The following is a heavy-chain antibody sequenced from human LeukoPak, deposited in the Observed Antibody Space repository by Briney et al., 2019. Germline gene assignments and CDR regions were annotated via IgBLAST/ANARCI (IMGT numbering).Heavy chain of an antibody. D-gene: IGHD2-15*01. V-gene: IGHV3-13*01. J-gene: IGHJ2*01. CDR3: AEDKIASWYFDL. Sequence: GGSLRLSCAASGFTFSSYDMHWVRQATGKGLEWVSAIGTAGDTYYPGSVKGRFTISRDNAKNSLYLQMNSLRAEDTAVYYCAEDKIASWYFDLWGRGTLVTVSS. CDR2: IGTAGDT. CDR1: GFTFSSYD.